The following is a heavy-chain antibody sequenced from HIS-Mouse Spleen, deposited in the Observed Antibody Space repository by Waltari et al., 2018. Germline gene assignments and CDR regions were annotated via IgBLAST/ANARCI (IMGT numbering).Heavy chain of an antibody. V-gene: IGHV1-8*01. D-gene: IGHD4-4*01. CDR2: MNPNSGNT. Sequence: QVQLVQSGAEVKKPGASAKVSCQASGYTFPSYDNNWVRQATGQGLEWMGWMNPNSGNTGYAQKFQGRVSMTRNTSISTAYMELSSLRSEDTAVYYCARGHDYSNYFDYWGQGTLVTVSS. J-gene: IGHJ4*02. CDR3: ARGHDYSNYFDY. CDR1: GYTFPSYD.